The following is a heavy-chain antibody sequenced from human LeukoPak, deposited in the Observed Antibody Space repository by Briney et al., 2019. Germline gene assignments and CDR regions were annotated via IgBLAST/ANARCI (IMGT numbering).Heavy chain of an antibody. Sequence: SETLSLTCAVYGGSFSGYYWSWIRQPPGKGLEWIGEINHSGSTNYNPSLKSRVTISVDTSKNQFSLKLSSVTAADTAMYYCATAPASVDSSWGQGTLVAVSS. CDR2: INHSGST. D-gene: IGHD3-3*01. J-gene: IGHJ5*02. V-gene: IGHV4-34*01. CDR1: GGSFSGYY. CDR3: ATAPASVDSS.